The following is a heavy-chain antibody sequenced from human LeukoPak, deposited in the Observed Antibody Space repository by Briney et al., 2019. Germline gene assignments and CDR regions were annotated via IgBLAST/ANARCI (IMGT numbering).Heavy chain of an antibody. CDR2: ISTSSNTI. V-gene: IGHV3-48*01. J-gene: IGHJ4*02. Sequence: GGSLRLSCATTGFIFSDYSMSWVRQAPGKGLEWLSFISTSSNTIYYAGSVKGRFTVSRDNAKNSLYLQMNSLTGEDTAAYYCARGAAHSYGYFSDYWGQGILVIVS. CDR1: GFIFSDYS. CDR3: ARGAAHSYGYFSDY. D-gene: IGHD3-22*01.